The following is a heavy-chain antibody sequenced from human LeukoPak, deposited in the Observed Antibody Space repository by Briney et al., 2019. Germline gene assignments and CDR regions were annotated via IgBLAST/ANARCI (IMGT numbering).Heavy chain of an antibody. CDR1: GGTFSSYA. CDR3: ARDSTPGLYFDY. Sequence: SVKVSCKASGGTFSSYAISWVRQAPGQGLEWMGGIIPIFGTANYAQKFQGRVTITADESTSTAYMELSSLRSEDTAVYYCARDSTPGLYFDYWGQGTLVTVSS. V-gene: IGHV1-69*13. CDR2: IIPIFGTA. J-gene: IGHJ4*02.